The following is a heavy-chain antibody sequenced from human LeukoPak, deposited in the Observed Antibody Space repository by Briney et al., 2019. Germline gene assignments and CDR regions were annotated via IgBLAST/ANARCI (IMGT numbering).Heavy chain of an antibody. Sequence: PGGSLKISCAASGFTFTNYAMSWIRQAPGKGLEWVSAISAGGGNTDYADSVKGRLTISRDNSKNTVFLQMNSLRAEDTGVYYCANRISGSSYWGQGTLVTVSS. V-gene: IGHV3-23*01. CDR1: GFTFTNYA. CDR3: ANRISGSSY. J-gene: IGHJ4*02. CDR2: ISAGGGNT. D-gene: IGHD1-26*01.